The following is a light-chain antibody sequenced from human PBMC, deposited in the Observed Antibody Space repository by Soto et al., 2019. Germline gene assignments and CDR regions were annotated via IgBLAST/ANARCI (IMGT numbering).Light chain of an antibody. V-gene: IGKV3D-11*01. CDR2: LAS. J-gene: IGKJ1*01. Sequence: EIVLTQSPATLSSFPGDRVTLSCRASQAVNTRLAWYQHKPGQAPRLLIYLASNRAAGVPARFSGSGSGTDFTLTISDVEPEDSAVYSCHQRQSWPRTFGQGSTVDIK. CDR3: HQRQSWPRT. CDR1: QAVNTR.